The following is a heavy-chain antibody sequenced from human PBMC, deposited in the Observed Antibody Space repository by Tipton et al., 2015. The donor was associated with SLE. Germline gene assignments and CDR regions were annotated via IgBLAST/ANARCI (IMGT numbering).Heavy chain of an antibody. Sequence: SLRLSCAASGFKISDYWMYWVRQAPGKGLVGVSRLNSDESSTDYADSVKGRFTISRDNSKKTLYLQMNSLRAEDTTVYYCARDLWNQYYFYYWGQGSLVTVSS. D-gene: IGHD3-3*01. CDR3: ARDLWNQYYFYY. J-gene: IGHJ4*02. CDR1: GFKISDYW. V-gene: IGHV3-74*01. CDR2: LNSDESST.